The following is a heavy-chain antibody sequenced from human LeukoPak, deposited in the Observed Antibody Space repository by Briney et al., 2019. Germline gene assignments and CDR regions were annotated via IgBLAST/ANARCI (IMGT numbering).Heavy chain of an antibody. CDR3: ASLSTGGTPFNWFDS. CDR2: IYYSGNT. V-gene: IGHV4-59*08. Sequence: PSQTLSLTCTVAGGSISIYYWTWIRQPPGKGLEWIGYIYYSGNTNYNPSLKSRATMSVDTSKNHFSLKLNAVTAADPPVYYCASLSTGGTPFNWFDSWGQGALVTVSS. CDR1: GGSISIYY. D-gene: IGHD6-13*01. J-gene: IGHJ5*01.